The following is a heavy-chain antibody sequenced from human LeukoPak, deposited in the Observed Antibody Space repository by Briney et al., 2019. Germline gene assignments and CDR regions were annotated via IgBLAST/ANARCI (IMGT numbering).Heavy chain of an antibody. CDR3: ARTTEGGYTYDYFYYYYMDV. V-gene: IGHV4-59*01. D-gene: IGHD5-18*01. CDR1: GGSLSAYY. Sequence: SETLSLTCAVYGGSLSAYYWSWIRQPPGKGLEWIGYIYYSGSTNYNPSLKSRVTISVDLSKNQFSLKLSSVTAADTAVYYCARTTEGGYTYDYFYYYYMDVWGKGTTVTISS. CDR2: IYYSGST. J-gene: IGHJ6*03.